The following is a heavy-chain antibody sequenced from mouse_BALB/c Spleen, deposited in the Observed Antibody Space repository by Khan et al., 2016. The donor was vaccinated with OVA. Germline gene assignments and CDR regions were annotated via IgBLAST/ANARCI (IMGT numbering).Heavy chain of an antibody. CDR1: GYTFTSYT. CDR3: VRDGAYHRNDGWFAY. V-gene: IGHV1-4*01. Sequence: QVQLKESGAELARPGASVKMSCKASGYTFTSYTIHWIKERPGQGLEWIGYIHPSNGYTNYNQKFKDKATLTTDKSSTTAYLQLSSLTSDDSAVYNCVRDGAYHRNDGWFAYWGQGTLVTVSA. D-gene: IGHD2-14*01. CDR2: IHPSNGYT. J-gene: IGHJ3*01.